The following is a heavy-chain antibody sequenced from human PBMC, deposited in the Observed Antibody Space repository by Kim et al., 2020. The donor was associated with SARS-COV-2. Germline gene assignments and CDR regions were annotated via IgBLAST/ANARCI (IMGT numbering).Heavy chain of an antibody. CDR3: ARQPSHDTAMVLWFDP. V-gene: IGHV4-39*01. J-gene: IGHJ5*02. D-gene: IGHD5-18*01. Sequence: SLKRRVTISVDTSKNQFSLKLSSVTAADTAVYYCARQPSHDTAMVLWFDPWGQGTLVTVSS.